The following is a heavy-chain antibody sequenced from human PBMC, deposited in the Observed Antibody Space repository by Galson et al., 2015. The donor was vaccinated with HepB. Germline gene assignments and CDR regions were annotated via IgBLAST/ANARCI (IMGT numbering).Heavy chain of an antibody. V-gene: IGHV1-18*01. CDR2: ISGHNGNT. J-gene: IGHJ5*02. CDR3: ARLFYNYDSSGYTWFDP. Sequence: SVKVSCKASGYTFTSYGISWVRQAPGQGLEWMGWISGHNGNTNYAQKVQGRVTMTTDTSTSTAYMELRSLRSDDTATYYCARLFYNYDSSGYTWFDPWGQGTLVTVSS. D-gene: IGHD3-22*01. CDR1: GYTFTSYG.